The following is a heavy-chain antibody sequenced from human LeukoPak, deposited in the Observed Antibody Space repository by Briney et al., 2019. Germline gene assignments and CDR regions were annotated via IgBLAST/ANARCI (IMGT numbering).Heavy chain of an antibody. CDR3: ARDRAYNRFDY. V-gene: IGHV3-7*01. Sequence: SGGSLRLSCTASGFDFSRSWMTWVRRAPGKGLEWVANIKEDGSAKNYGDFVKGRFIISRDNAKNSLYLEMNSLRAEDTAVYYCARDRAYNRFDYWGQGTLVTVSA. CDR2: IKEDGSAK. CDR1: GFDFSRSW. D-gene: IGHD5-24*01. J-gene: IGHJ4*02.